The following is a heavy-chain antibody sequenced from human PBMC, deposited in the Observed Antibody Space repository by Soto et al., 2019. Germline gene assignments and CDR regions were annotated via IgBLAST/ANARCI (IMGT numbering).Heavy chain of an antibody. CDR1: GFTFRSYA. J-gene: IGHJ6*02. D-gene: IGHD3-22*01. V-gene: IGHV3-33*01. CDR2: IWDDGTNN. Sequence: QVQMVESGGGVVQPGRSLRLSCAASGFTFRSYAMHWVRQAPGKGLEWVAVIWDDGTNNYLADSVKGRFSISRDNSKNTLYLQMNSLRAEDTALYFCARDHPPRYDSSGSLHYYGMDVWGHGTLVSVSS. CDR3: ARDHPPRYDSSGSLHYYGMDV.